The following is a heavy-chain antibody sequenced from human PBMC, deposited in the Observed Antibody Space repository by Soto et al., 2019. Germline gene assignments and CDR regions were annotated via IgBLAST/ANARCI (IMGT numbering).Heavy chain of an antibody. D-gene: IGHD3-10*01. CDR3: ARDEPKPHPRRWETYYYGSGSYHVGYGMDV. J-gene: IGHJ6*02. CDR1: GFTFSSYG. Sequence: QVQLVESGGGVVQPGRSLRLSCAASGFTFSSYGMHWVRQAPGKGLEWVAVIWYDGSNKYYADSVKGRFTISRDNSKNTLYLQMNSLRAEDTAVYYCARDEPKPHPRRWETYYYGSGSYHVGYGMDVWGQGTTVTVSS. CDR2: IWYDGSNK. V-gene: IGHV3-33*01.